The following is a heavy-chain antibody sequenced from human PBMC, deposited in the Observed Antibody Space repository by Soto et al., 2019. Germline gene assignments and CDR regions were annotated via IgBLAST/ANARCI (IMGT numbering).Heavy chain of an antibody. V-gene: IGHV4-34*01. CDR1: GGSFSGYY. CDR2: INHSGST. J-gene: IGHJ5*02. Sequence: QVQLQQWGAGLLKPSETLSLTCAVYGGSFSGYYWSWIRQPPGKGLEWIGEINHSGSTNYNPSLKSRVTISLDTSENQFSLKLSSVTAADMAVYYCARAIVAKSRFGPWGQGTLVTVSS. D-gene: IGHD5-12*01. CDR3: ARAIVAKSRFGP.